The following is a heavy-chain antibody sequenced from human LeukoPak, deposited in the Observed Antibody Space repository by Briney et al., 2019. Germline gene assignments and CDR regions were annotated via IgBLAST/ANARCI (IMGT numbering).Heavy chain of an antibody. D-gene: IGHD3-10*01. CDR1: GFTFSSYD. V-gene: IGHV3-13*01. J-gene: IGHJ3*02. CDR3: AREVGGAFDI. CDR2: IGTAGDT. Sequence: TGGSLRLSCAASGFTFSSYDMHWVRQATGKGLEWVSAIGTAGDTFYPGSVKGRFTISRENAKNSFFLQMNSLRAGDTAVYYCAREVGGAFDIWGQGTMVTVSS.